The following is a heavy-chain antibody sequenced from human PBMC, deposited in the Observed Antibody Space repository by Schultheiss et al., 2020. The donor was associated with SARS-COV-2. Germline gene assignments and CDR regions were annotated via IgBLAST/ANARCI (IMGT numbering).Heavy chain of an antibody. CDR2: ISGSGGST. CDR3: ARAAYYYDSSGYHYYYGMDV. Sequence: GGSLRLSCAASGFTFSHYYMSWIRQAPGKGLEWVSAISGSGGSTYYADSVKGRFTISRDNSKNTLYLQMNSLRAEDTAVYYCARAAYYYDSSGYHYYYGMDVWGQGTTVTVSS. D-gene: IGHD3-22*01. V-gene: IGHV3-23*01. J-gene: IGHJ6*02. CDR1: GFTFSHYY.